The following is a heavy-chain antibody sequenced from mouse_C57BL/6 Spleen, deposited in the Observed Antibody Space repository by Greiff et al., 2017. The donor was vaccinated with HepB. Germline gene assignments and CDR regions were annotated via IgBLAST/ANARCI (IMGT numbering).Heavy chain of an antibody. V-gene: IGHV1-64*01. CDR1: GYTFTSYW. CDR2: IHPNSGST. D-gene: IGHD1-1*01. CDR3: ARSDTTVVAYYAMDY. J-gene: IGHJ4*01. Sequence: VQLQQPGAELVKPGASVKLSCKASGYTFTSYWMHWVKQRPGQGLEWIGMIHPNSGSTNYNEKFKSKATLTVDKSSSTAYMQLSSLTSEDSAVYYCARSDTTVVAYYAMDYWGQGTSVTVSS.